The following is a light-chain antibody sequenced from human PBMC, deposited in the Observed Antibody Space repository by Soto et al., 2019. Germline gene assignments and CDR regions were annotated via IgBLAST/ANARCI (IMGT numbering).Light chain of an antibody. CDR3: QQRSNWPGT. CDR1: QSVSSY. J-gene: IGKJ3*01. Sequence: EIVLTQSPATLSLSPGERATPSCRASQSVSSYLAWYQQKPGQAPRLLIYDASNRATGIPARFSGSGSGTDFTLTISSLEPEDFAVYYCQQRSNWPGTFGPGTKVDIK. V-gene: IGKV3-11*01. CDR2: DAS.